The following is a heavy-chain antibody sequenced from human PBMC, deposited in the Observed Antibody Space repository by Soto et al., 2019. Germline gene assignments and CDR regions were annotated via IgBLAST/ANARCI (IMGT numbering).Heavy chain of an antibody. CDR1: GFTFSSYW. D-gene: IGHD2-2*01. Sequence: PGGSLRLSCAASGFTFSSYWMSWVRQAPGKGLEWVANIKQDGGEKYYVDSVKGRFTISRDNAKNSLYLQMNSLRAEDTAVYYCARDPNIVLVPAALRSYYYYYGMDVWGQGTTVTVSS. CDR3: ARDPNIVLVPAALRSYYYYYGMDV. CDR2: IKQDGGEK. J-gene: IGHJ6*02. V-gene: IGHV3-7*01.